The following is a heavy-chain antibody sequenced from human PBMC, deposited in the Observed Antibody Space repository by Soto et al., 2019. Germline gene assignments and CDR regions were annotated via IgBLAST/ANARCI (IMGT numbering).Heavy chain of an antibody. J-gene: IGHJ6*02. D-gene: IGHD6-13*01. CDR3: ARFSSSSWYVHYYGMDV. V-gene: IGHV1-69*13. CDR1: GGTFSSYA. Sequence: GASVKVSCKASGGTFSSYAISWVRQAPGQGLEWMGGIIPIFGTANYAQKFQGRVTITADESTSTAYMELSSLRSEDTAVYYCARFSSSSWYVHYYGMDVWGQGTTVTVSS. CDR2: IIPIFGTA.